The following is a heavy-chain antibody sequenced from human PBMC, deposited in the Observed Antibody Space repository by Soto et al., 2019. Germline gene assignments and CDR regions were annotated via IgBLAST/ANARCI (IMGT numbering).Heavy chain of an antibody. V-gene: IGHV1-18*01. CDR2: ISAYNGNT. J-gene: IGHJ6*02. D-gene: IGHD2-2*01. CDR3: ARYGLVLVPTTVNSDYYYYAMDV. Sequence: ASVKVSFKASGYTFTSYGISWVRQAPGQGLQWMGRISAYNGNTNYAQKLQGRVTMTTDTSTSTAYMELRSLRSDDTAVYYCARYGLVLVPTTVNSDYYYYAMDVWGQGTPVTVSS. CDR1: GYTFTSYG.